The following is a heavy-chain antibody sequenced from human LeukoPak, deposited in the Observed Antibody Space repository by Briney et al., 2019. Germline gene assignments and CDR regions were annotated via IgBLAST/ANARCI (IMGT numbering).Heavy chain of an antibody. CDR3: AKSGRATGYSSFDS. Sequence: GGSLRLSCAASGFTFSSYGMHWVRQAPGKGLEWVAVISYDGSNKYYADSVKGRFTISRDNSKNTVYLRMNSLRAEDTAVYYCAKSGRATGYSSFDSWGQGTLVTVSS. CDR2: ISYDGSNK. D-gene: IGHD3-9*01. J-gene: IGHJ4*02. V-gene: IGHV3-30*18. CDR1: GFTFSSYG.